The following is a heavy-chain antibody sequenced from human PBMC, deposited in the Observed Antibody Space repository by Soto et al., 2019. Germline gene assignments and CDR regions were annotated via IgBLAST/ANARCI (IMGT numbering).Heavy chain of an antibody. Sequence: ASVKVSCKASGYTFTGYYMHWVRQAPGQGLEWMGWINPNSGGTNYAQKFQGWVTMTRDTSISTAYMELSRLRSDDTAVYYCAREYGSSSPYFDYWGQGTLVTVSS. J-gene: IGHJ4*02. CDR2: INPNSGGT. CDR3: AREYGSSSPYFDY. CDR1: GYTFTGYY. D-gene: IGHD6-6*01. V-gene: IGHV1-2*04.